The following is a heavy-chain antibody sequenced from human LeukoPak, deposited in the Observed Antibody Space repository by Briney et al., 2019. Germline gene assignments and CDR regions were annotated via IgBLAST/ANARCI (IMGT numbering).Heavy chain of an antibody. Sequence: GGSLRLSCAASGFTFDDYGMSWVRQAPGKGLEWVSGINWNGGSTGYADSVKGRFTISRDNSKNTLYLQMNSLRAEDTAVYYCAREGQKWSSHNYYYMDVWGKGTTVTVSS. J-gene: IGHJ6*03. CDR1: GFTFDDYG. CDR3: AREGQKWSSHNYYYMDV. D-gene: IGHD2-15*01. CDR2: INWNGGST. V-gene: IGHV3-20*04.